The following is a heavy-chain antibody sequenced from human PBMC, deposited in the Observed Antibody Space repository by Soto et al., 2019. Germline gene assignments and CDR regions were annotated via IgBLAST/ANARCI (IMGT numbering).Heavy chain of an antibody. CDR1: GESVSSNSAA. V-gene: IGHV6-1*01. CDR3: AGTTSLQWYYMDV. J-gene: IGHJ6*03. Sequence: SQTLSLISAICGESVSSNSAAWNWIRQSPSRGLEWLGRTYYRSRWYNDYAVSVKSRITMNPDTSKNQFSLHLNSVTPEDTAVYYCAGTTSLQWYYMDVWGKGTTVTVSS. CDR2: TYYRSRWYN. D-gene: IGHD1-7*01.